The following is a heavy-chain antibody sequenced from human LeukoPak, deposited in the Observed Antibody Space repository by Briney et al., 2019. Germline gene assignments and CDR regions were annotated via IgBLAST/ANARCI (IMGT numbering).Heavy chain of an antibody. J-gene: IGHJ4*02. CDR1: GFTFSNYA. V-gene: IGHV3-30*02. D-gene: IGHD6-6*01. CDR2: IRYDGSNK. CDR3: AKNYRHSSSSLYFDY. Sequence: GGSLRLSCAASGFTFSNYAMNWVRQAPGKGLEWVAFIRYDGSNKYYADSVKGRFTISRDNSKNTLYLQMNSLRAEDTAVYYCAKNYRHSSSSLYFDYWGQGTLVTVSS.